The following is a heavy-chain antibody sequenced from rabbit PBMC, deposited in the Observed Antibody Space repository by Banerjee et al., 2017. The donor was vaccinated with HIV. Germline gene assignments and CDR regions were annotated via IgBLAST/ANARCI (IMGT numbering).Heavy chain of an antibody. CDR2: IYTGSSGST. CDR3: ARDGDGDAYDFNL. J-gene: IGHJ4*01. V-gene: IGHV1S40*01. D-gene: IGHD6-1*01. CDR1: GFSFSGGYW. Sequence: QSLEESGGDLVKPGASLTLTCTASGFSFSGGYWICWVRQAPGKGLEWIACIYTGSSGSTYYASWAKGRFTISKASSTTVTLQMTSLTAADTATYFCARDGDGDAYDFNLWGPGTLVTVS.